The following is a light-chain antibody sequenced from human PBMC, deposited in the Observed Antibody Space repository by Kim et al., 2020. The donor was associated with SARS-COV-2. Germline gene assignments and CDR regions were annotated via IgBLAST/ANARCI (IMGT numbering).Light chain of an antibody. V-gene: IGLV1-44*01. CDR2: SNN. CDR1: SSNIGMKT. Sequence: GQWVTISCSGSSSNIGMKTVTWYQQLPGTAPKLLISSNNKRPSGVPDRFSGSKSGTSASLAISGLQSEDEADYYCAAWDDSLNGYVFGTGTKVTVL. J-gene: IGLJ1*01. CDR3: AAWDDSLNGYV.